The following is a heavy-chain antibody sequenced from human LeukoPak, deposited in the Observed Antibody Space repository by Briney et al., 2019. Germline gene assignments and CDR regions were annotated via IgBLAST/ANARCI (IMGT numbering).Heavy chain of an antibody. J-gene: IGHJ4*02. CDR2: MNPNSGNT. D-gene: IGHD1-7*01. V-gene: IGHV1-8*03. Sequence: ASVKVSCKASGYTFTSYGISWVRQATGQGLEWMGWMNPNSGNTGYAQKFQGRVTITRNTSISTAYMELSSLRSEDTAVYYCAREFDITGTTSSLWGQGTLVTVSS. CDR3: AREFDITGTTSSL. CDR1: GYTFTSYG.